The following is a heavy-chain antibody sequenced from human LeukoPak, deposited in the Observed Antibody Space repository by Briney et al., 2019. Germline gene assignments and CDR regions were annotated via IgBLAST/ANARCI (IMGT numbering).Heavy chain of an antibody. CDR1: GYTFTSYY. V-gene: IGHV1-46*01. CDR2: INPSGGST. CDR3: ARDGPPNWTSSNNWFDP. D-gene: IGHD1-1*01. Sequence: GASVKVSCKASGYTFTSYYMYWVRQAPGQGLEWMGIINPSGGSTSYAQKFQGRVTMTRDMSTSTVYMELSSLRSEDTAVYYCARDGPPNWTSSNNWFDPWGQGTLVTVSS. J-gene: IGHJ5*02.